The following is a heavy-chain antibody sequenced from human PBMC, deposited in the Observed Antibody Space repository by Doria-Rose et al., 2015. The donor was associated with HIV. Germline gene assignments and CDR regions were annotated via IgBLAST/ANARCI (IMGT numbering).Heavy chain of an antibody. CDR2: IYYSGST. Sequence: PSQTLSLTCTVSGGSISSGGYYWSWIRQHPGKGLEWIGYIYYSGSTYYNPSLKSRVTISVDASKNQFSLKLSSVTAADMAVYYCARGQATYYYDSSGYSHFDYWGQGTLVTVSS. J-gene: IGHJ4*02. D-gene: IGHD3-22*01. CDR1: GGSISSGGYY. CDR3: ARGQATYYYDSSGYSHFDY. V-gene: IGHV4-31*03.